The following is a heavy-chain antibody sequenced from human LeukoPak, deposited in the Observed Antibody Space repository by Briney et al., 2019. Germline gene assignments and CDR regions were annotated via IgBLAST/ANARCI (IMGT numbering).Heavy chain of an antibody. CDR1: GLTVSSDY. V-gene: IGHV3-66*01. Sequence: GGSLRLSCAASGLTVSSDYMSWVRQAPGKGLEWVSVIYSGGGTYYADSVRGRFTISRDNSKNTLYLQLNSLRAEDTAVYYCARYPYSTSSWSDPWGQGALVTVSS. CDR2: IYSGGGT. CDR3: ARYPYSTSSWSDP. J-gene: IGHJ5*02. D-gene: IGHD6-6*01.